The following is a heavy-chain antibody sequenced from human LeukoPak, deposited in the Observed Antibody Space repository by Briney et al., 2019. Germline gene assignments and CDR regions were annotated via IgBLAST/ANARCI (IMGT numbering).Heavy chain of an antibody. J-gene: IGHJ3*02. CDR3: AKDKYGDFAFDI. V-gene: IGHV3-30*02. Sequence: GGSLRLSCAASGFTFSSYGMHWVRQAPGKGLEWVAFIRSDGINKYHADSVKGRFTISRDNSKNTLYLQMNSLRAEDTAVYYCAKDKYGDFAFDIWGQGTMVTVSS. D-gene: IGHD4-17*01. CDR1: GFTFSSYG. CDR2: IRSDGINK.